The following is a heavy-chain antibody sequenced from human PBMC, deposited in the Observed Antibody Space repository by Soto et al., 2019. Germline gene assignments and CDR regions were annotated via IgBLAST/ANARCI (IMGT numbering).Heavy chain of an antibody. CDR2: INHSGST. CDR3: ARGIGYYDISRFLNYYMDV. D-gene: IGHD3-9*01. J-gene: IGHJ6*03. Sequence: PSETLSLTCAFYGGAFSGYYWSWIRQPPGKGLEWIGEINHSGSTNYNPSLKSRVTISVDTSKNQFSLKLSSVTAADTAVYYCARGIGYYDISRFLNYYMDVWGKGTTVTVSS. V-gene: IGHV4-34*01. CDR1: GGAFSGYY.